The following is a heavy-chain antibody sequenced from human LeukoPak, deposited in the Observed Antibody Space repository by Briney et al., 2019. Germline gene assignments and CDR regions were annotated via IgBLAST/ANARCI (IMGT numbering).Heavy chain of an antibody. D-gene: IGHD6-6*01. Sequence: PSETLSLTCTVSGGSISSYSWSWIRQPAGEGLEWIGRIFTSGNTNYNPSLKSRVTMSVDTSKNQFSLKLSSVTAADTAVYYCARRHVVYSSSSNPYYFDYWGQGTLVTVSS. CDR2: IFTSGNT. J-gene: IGHJ4*02. CDR3: ARRHVVYSSSSNPYYFDY. V-gene: IGHV4-4*07. CDR1: GGSISSYS.